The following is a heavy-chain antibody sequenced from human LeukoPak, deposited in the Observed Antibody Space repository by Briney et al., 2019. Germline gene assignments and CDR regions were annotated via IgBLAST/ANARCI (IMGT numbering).Heavy chain of an antibody. CDR1: GFTFSTYW. CDR2: IKFDGSLA. V-gene: IGHV3-74*01. CDR3: VTGHYDSRMYFDL. Sequence: PGGSLRLSCTASGFTFSTYWIHWVRQAPGKGLVWVSQIKFDGSLASYADSVKGRFTISRDNAKNTLYLQMNSLGTEDTAVYYCVTGHYDSRMYFDLWGRGTLVTVPS. J-gene: IGHJ2*01. D-gene: IGHD3-16*01.